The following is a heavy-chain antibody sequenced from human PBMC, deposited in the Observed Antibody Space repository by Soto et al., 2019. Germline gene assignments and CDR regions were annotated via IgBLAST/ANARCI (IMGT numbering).Heavy chain of an antibody. V-gene: IGHV4-38-2*01. D-gene: IGHD1-26*01. Sequence: PXETLSLTCAFSVYSISSGYYWGWIRQPPGKGLEWIGSIYHSGRTYYNPSLKSRLTISLDTSKNQFSLKLTSVTAADTALYFCATTSGSFTYWGQGTLFTVSS. CDR1: VYSISSGYY. CDR2: IYHSGRT. CDR3: ATTSGSFTY. J-gene: IGHJ4*02.